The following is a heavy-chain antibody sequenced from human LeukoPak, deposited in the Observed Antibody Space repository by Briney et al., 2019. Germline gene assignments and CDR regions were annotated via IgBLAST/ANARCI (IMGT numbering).Heavy chain of an antibody. CDR2: IYYSGST. D-gene: IGHD6-13*01. J-gene: IGHJ3*02. Sequence: SETLSLTCTVSGGSISSNSYYWGWIRQPPGKGLEWIGSIYYSGSTYYNPSLKSRVTISVDTSKNQFSLKLSSVTAADTAVYYCASIAAAGTYDAFDIWGQGTMVTVSS. CDR3: ASIAAAGTYDAFDI. CDR1: GGSISSNSYY. V-gene: IGHV4-39*01.